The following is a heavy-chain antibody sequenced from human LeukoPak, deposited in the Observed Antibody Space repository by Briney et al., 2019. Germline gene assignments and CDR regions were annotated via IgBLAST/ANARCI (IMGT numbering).Heavy chain of an antibody. Sequence: TSETLSLTCTVSGGSISSSSYYWGWIRQPPGKGLEWIGSIYYSGSTYYNPSLKSRVTISVDTSKNQFSLKLSSVTAADTAVYYCARQGDYYDSSDFDYWGQGTLVTVSS. D-gene: IGHD3-22*01. CDR3: ARQGDYYDSSDFDY. CDR2: IYYSGST. CDR1: GGSISSSSYY. J-gene: IGHJ4*02. V-gene: IGHV4-39*01.